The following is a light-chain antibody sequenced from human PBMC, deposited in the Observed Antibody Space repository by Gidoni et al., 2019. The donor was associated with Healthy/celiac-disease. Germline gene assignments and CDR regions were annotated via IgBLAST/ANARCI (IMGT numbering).Light chain of an antibody. V-gene: IGLV1-44*01. CDR3: AAWDDSLNGVV. CDR2: SNN. J-gene: IGLJ2*01. Sequence: QSVLTQPPSASGTPGQRVTISCSGSSSNIGSNTVNWYQQLPGTAPKLLIYSNNQRPSGVPDRFSGSKSGTSASLAISGIQSEDEADYYCAAWDDSLNGVVFGGGTKLTVI. CDR1: SSNIGSNT.